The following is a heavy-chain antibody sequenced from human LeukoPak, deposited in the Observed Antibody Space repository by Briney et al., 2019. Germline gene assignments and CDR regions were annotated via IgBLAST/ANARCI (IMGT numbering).Heavy chain of an antibody. CDR3: ARDVTMVRGVIPLDY. D-gene: IGHD3-10*01. J-gene: IGHJ4*02. CDR1: GYTFTSYG. V-gene: IGHV1-18*01. Sequence: ASVKVSCKASGYTFTSYGISWVRQAPGQGLEWMGWISAYNGNTNYAQKLQGRVTMTTDTSTSTAYMELRSLRSDDTAVYYCARDVTMVRGVIPLDYWGQGTLVTVSS. CDR2: ISAYNGNT.